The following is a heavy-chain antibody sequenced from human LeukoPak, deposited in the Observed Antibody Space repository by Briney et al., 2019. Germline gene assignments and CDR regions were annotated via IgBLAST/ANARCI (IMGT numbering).Heavy chain of an antibody. D-gene: IGHD2-2*01. CDR1: GYTFTSYG. CDR2: ISAYNGNT. J-gene: IGHJ4*02. V-gene: IGHV1-18*01. CDR3: SRDRHCIGSTCYGI. Sequence: GASVKVSCKASGYTFTSYGISWVRQAPGQGLEWMGWISAYNGNTNYAQKLQGRVTMTTDTSTSTAYMELRSLRSDDTAVYYCSRDRHCIGSTCYGIWGQGTRVTVSS.